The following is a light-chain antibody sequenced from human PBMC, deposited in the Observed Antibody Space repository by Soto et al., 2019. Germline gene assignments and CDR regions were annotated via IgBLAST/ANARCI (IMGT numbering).Light chain of an antibody. Sequence: EIVLTQSPGTLSLSPGERATLSCRASQSVSSSYLAWYQQKPGQAPRLLIYTTSNRATGIPDRFSGSGSGTDFTLTISGLEPEDFAVYWCQQYDSSPRTFGQGTKVEIK. V-gene: IGKV3-20*01. J-gene: IGKJ1*01. CDR3: QQYDSSPRT. CDR1: QSVSSSY. CDR2: TTS.